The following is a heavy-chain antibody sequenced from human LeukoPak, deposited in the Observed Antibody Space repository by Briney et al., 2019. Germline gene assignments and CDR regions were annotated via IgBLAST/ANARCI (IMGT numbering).Heavy chain of an antibody. CDR2: ISGSGGST. CDR1: GFTFSTYG. V-gene: IGHV3-23*01. CDR3: AKDQRVDTAMAFDY. Sequence: GGSLRLSCAASGFTFSTYGMNWVRQAPGKGLEWVSAISGSGGSTYYADSVKGRFTISRNNSKNTLYLQMNSLRAEDTAVYYCAKDQRVDTAMAFDYWGQGTLVTVSS. J-gene: IGHJ4*02. D-gene: IGHD5-18*01.